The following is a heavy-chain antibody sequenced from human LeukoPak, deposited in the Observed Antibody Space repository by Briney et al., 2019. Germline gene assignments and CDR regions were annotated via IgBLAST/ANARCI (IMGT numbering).Heavy chain of an antibody. CDR1: GFTFSSYA. CDR2: IWYDGSNK. J-gene: IGHJ4*02. Sequence: GGSLRLSCAASGFTFSSYAMNWVRQAPGKGLEWVAVIWYDGSNKYYADSVKGRFTISRDNSKNTLYLQMNSLRAEDTAVYYCARDRSSGWYFDYWGQGTLVTVSS. D-gene: IGHD6-19*01. V-gene: IGHV3-33*08. CDR3: ARDRSSGWYFDY.